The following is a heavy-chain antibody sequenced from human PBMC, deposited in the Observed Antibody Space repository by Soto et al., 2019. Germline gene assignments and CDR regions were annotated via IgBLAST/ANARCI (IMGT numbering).Heavy chain of an antibody. V-gene: IGHV4-39*01. CDR3: ARLGTTVTTPWFDP. CDR2: IYYSGST. D-gene: IGHD4-4*01. J-gene: IGHJ5*02. Sequence: PSETLSLTCTVSGGSISSSSYYWGWIHQPPGKGLEWIGSIYYSGSTYYNPSLKSRVTISVDTSKNQFSLKLSSVTAADTAVYYCARLGTTVTTPWFDPWGQGTLVTVSS. CDR1: GGSISSSSYY.